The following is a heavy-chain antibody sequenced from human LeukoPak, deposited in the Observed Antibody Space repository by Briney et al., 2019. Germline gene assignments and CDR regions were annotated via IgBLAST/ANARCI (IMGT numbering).Heavy chain of an antibody. V-gene: IGHV4-38-2*02. J-gene: IGHJ4*02. Sequence: PSETLSLTCTVSGYSISSGYYWGCIRQPPGKGLEWIGTIYHSGSTNYNPSLKSRVTISVDTSKNQFSLKLSSVTAADTAVYYCARGVVIAPQTFDYWGQGTLVTVSS. D-gene: IGHD2-21*01. CDR2: IYHSGST. CDR1: GYSISSGYY. CDR3: ARGVVIAPQTFDY.